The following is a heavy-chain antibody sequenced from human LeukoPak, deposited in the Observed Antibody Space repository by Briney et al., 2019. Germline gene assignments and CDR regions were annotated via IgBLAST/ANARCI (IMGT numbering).Heavy chain of an antibody. CDR2: INPSGGST. CDR1: GYTFTSYY. Sequence: ASVKASCKASGYTFTSYYMHWVRQAPGQGLEWMGIINPSGGSTSYAQKFQGRVTMTRDTSTSTVYMELSSLRSEDTAVYYCARDMDYYGSGSYYSNWFDPWGQGTLVTVSS. J-gene: IGHJ5*02. CDR3: ARDMDYYGSGSYYSNWFDP. D-gene: IGHD3-10*01. V-gene: IGHV1-46*01.